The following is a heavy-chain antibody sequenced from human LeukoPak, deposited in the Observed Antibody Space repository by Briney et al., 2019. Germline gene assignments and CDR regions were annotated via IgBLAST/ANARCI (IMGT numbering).Heavy chain of an antibody. Sequence: GGSLRLSCAASGFTFSTFAMIWVRQPPGKGLEWVSSIFPSGGEIHYADSVRGRFTISRDNSKSTLSLQMNSLRAEDTAIYYCAREIGPRQLHLWGSAFWGQGTLVTVSS. CDR2: IFPSGGEI. CDR1: GFTFSTFA. V-gene: IGHV3-23*01. D-gene: IGHD5-18*01. CDR3: AREIGPRQLHLWGSAF. J-gene: IGHJ4*02.